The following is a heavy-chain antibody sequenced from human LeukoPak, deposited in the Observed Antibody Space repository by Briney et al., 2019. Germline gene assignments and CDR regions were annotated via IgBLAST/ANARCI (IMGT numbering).Heavy chain of an antibody. V-gene: IGHV3-30*04. CDR1: GFTFSSYA. CDR2: ISYDGSNK. Sequence: AGGSLRLSCAASGFTFSSYAMHWVRQAPGKGLEWVAVISYDGSNKYYADSVKGRFTISRDNSKNTLYLQMNSLRAEDTAVYYCAKDPYSSSWYPFDTTYYYYGMDVWGQGTTVTVSS. J-gene: IGHJ6*02. CDR3: AKDPYSSSWYPFDTTYYYYGMDV. D-gene: IGHD6-13*01.